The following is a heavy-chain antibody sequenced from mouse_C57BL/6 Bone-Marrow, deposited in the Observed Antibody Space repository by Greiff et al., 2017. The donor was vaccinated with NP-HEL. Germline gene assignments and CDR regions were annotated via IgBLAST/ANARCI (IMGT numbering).Heavy chain of an antibody. CDR1: GFTFSDAW. D-gene: IGHD2-4*01. CDR3: TPLIYYDYDGGFAY. Sequence: EVKLQESGGGLVQPGGSMKLSCAASGFTFSDAWMDWVRQSPEKGLEWVAEIRNKANNHATYYAESVKGRFTISRDDSKSSVYLQMNSLRAEDTGIYYCTPLIYYDYDGGFAYWGQGTLVTVSA. V-gene: IGHV6-6*01. J-gene: IGHJ3*01. CDR2: IRNKANNHAT.